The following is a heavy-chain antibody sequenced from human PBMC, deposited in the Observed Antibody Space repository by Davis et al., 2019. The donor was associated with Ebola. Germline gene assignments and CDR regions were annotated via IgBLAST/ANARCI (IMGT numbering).Heavy chain of an antibody. D-gene: IGHD6-13*01. Sequence: PSETLSLTCAVYGGSFNDYYWGWIRQSPGHGLEWIGEINYRGKTYYNMALRSRASLSIDRSKMQYSLRLTSVTAADTAVYYCARGDKVTPVGKRGLRHLDGFDSWGQGTLVTVSS. V-gene: IGHV4-34*01. J-gene: IGHJ4*02. CDR3: ARGDKVTPVGKRGLRHLDGFDS. CDR1: GGSFNDYY. CDR2: INYRGKT.